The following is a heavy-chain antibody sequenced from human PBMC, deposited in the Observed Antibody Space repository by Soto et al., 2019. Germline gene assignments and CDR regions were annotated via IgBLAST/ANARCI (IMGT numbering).Heavy chain of an antibody. D-gene: IGHD4-17*01. V-gene: IGHV4-39*01. CDR3: ARRVGDYAHYYYGMDV. CDR1: GCSISSSSYY. CDR2: IYDSGST. Sequence: SETLSLTCTVSGCSISSSSYYWGWIRQPPGKGLEWIGKIYDSGSTYYNPSLKSRVTISIDKSKNPSSLKMSSVNAEDTAVYYCARRVGDYAHYYYGMDVWGQGTTVTVSS. J-gene: IGHJ6*02.